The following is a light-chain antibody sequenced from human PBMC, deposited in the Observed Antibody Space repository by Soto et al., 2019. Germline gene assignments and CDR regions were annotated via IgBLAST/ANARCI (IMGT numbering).Light chain of an antibody. J-gene: IGLJ3*02. CDR1: SSDVGGYNY. CDR3: CSYGGSYTV. V-gene: IGLV2-11*01. Sequence: QSVLTQPRSVSGSPGQSVTISCTGTSSDVGGYNYVSWYQQHPGKAPKLMIYDVGKRPSGVPDRFSGSKSGNTVSLTISGLQAEDEADYYCCSYGGSYTVFGGGTKLTVL. CDR2: DVG.